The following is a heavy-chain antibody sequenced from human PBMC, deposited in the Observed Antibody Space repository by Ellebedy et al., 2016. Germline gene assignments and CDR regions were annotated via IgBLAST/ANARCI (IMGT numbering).Heavy chain of an antibody. CDR1: GFTFSDYY. CDR2: ISSSSSYT. D-gene: IGHD5-24*01. J-gene: IGHJ4*02. V-gene: IGHV3-11*05. Sequence: GGSLRLXXAASGFTFSDYYMSWIRQAPGKGLEWVSYISSSSSYTNYADSVKGRFTISRDNAKNSLYLQMNSLRAEDTAVYYCARGLRMATSFDYWGQGTLVTVSS. CDR3: ARGLRMATSFDY.